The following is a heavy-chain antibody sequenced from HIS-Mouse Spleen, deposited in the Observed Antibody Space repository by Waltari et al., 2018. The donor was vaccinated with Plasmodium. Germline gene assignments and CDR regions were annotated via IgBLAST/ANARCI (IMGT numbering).Heavy chain of an antibody. CDR1: GFTFSSYS. CDR2: ISSSSSNI. Sequence: EVQLVESGGGLVQPGGSLRLSCAASGFTFSSYSMNWVRQAPGEGVEWVSYISSSSSNIYLADFVKGRFTLSRDNAKNPLDLEMNSLRAEDTAVYYCARVNSGSYYWFDPWGQGTLVTVSS. J-gene: IGHJ5*02. D-gene: IGHD1-26*01. V-gene: IGHV3-48*01. CDR3: ARVNSGSYYWFDP.